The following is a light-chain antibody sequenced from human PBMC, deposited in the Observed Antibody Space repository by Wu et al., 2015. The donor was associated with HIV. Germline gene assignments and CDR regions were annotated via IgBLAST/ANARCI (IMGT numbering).Light chain of an antibody. J-gene: IGKJ5*01. CDR3: QQSYSIPIT. V-gene: IGKV1-NL1*01. CDR2: TAS. Sequence: DIQMTQSPSSLSASVGDRVTITCRASQGISNSLAWYQQKPGKAPKLLLHTASRLESGVPSRFSGSGSGTDYTLTISSLQPEDFATYYCQQSYSIPITFGQGTRLDIK. CDR1: QGISNS.